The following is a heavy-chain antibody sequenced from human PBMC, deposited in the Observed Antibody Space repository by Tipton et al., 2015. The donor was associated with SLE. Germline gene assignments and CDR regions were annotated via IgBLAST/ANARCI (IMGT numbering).Heavy chain of an antibody. CDR2: INHSGST. CDR3: ARGYCSGGSCSYWYFDL. CDR1: GFSFSSAW. J-gene: IGHJ2*01. Sequence: LRLSCAASGFSFSSAWMSWIRQPPGKGLEWIGEINHSGSTNYNPSLKSRVTISVDTSKNQFSLKLSSVTAADTAVYYCARGYCSGGSCSYWYFDLWGRGTLVTVSS. D-gene: IGHD2-15*01. V-gene: IGHV4-34*01.